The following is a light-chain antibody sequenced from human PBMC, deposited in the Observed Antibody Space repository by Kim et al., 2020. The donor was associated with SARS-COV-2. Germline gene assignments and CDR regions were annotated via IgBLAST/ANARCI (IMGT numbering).Light chain of an antibody. CDR1: QSVSNN. Sequence: VSPGEISTLSCRASQSVSNNLAWYQQKPGQAPRLHIYAASTRATGTPARFSGSGSGTEFTLTISSLQSEDFAVYYCQHYNNWPSFGQGTRLEIK. CDR2: AAS. V-gene: IGKV3-15*01. J-gene: IGKJ5*01. CDR3: QHYNNWPS.